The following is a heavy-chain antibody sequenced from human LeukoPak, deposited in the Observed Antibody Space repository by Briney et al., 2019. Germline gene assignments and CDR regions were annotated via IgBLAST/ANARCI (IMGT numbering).Heavy chain of an antibody. CDR2: ISAYNGNT. J-gene: IGHJ6*03. D-gene: IGHD2-2*01. V-gene: IGHV1-18*01. CDR1: GYTFTSYG. CDR3: ARGGSRNHNYYYYYMDV. Sequence: ASVKVSCKASGYTFTSYGISWVRQAPGQGLEWMGWISAYNGNTNYAQKLQGRVTMTTDTSTSTAYMELRSLRSDDTAVYYCARGGSRNHNYYYYYMDVWGKGTTVTVSS.